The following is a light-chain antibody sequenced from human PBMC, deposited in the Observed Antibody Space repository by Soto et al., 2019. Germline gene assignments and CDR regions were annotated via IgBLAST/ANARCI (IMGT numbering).Light chain of an antibody. V-gene: IGLV2-8*01. J-gene: IGLJ2*01. Sequence: QSALTQPPSASGSLGQSVTISCTGTSSDVGVHNFVSWYQQSPGKAPKLLIYEVTKRPAGVPDRFSGSKSGNTASLTVSGLQAEDEADYYCCTDTGRDFYILGGGTKLTVL. CDR3: CTDTGRDFYI. CDR1: SSDVGVHNF. CDR2: EVT.